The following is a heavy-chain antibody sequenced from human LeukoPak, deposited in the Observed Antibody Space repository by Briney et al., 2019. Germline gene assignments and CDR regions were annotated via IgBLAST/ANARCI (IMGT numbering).Heavy chain of an antibody. J-gene: IGHJ5*02. Sequence: PGGSLRLSCAAFEFTFSNYDMHWVRQAPGKGLEWVALIRYDRSNTYYADSVRGRFIISRDDSKNTLYLQMNSLRIDDTAVYYCAKDGAPYDSPTEGWFDPWGQGTLVTVSS. V-gene: IGHV3-30*02. D-gene: IGHD3-22*01. CDR2: IRYDRSNT. CDR1: EFTFSNYD. CDR3: AKDGAPYDSPTEGWFDP.